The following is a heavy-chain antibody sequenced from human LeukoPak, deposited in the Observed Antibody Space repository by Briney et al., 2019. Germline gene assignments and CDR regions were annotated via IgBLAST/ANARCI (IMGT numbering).Heavy chain of an antibody. CDR3: AKALRSDGYNYEKALDV. V-gene: IGHV3-23*01. D-gene: IGHD5-24*01. J-gene: IGHJ6*02. CDR2: ISGSGIHT. CDR1: GFTFSTYA. Sequence: GGSLRLSCAASGFTFSTYAMAWVRQAPGKGLEWVSGISGSGIHTYYPDSMKGRFIISRDNSKNSLYLQLNSLRVEDTALYYCAKALRSDGYNYEKALDVWGRGTTVTVS.